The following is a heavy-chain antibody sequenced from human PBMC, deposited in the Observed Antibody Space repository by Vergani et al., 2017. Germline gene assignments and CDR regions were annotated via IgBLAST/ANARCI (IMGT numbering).Heavy chain of an antibody. Sequence: QVTLRESGPALVKPTQTLTLTCTFSGFSLSTSGMCVSWIRQPPGKALEWLALIDWDDDKRYSPSLKSRLTITKDTSKNQVVLTMTNMDPVDTATYYCAHRVAAAGTAYFDYWGQGTLVTVSS. CDR1: GFSLSTSGMC. CDR3: AHRVAAAGTAYFDY. CDR2: IDWDDDK. V-gene: IGHV2-5*08. J-gene: IGHJ4*02. D-gene: IGHD6-13*01.